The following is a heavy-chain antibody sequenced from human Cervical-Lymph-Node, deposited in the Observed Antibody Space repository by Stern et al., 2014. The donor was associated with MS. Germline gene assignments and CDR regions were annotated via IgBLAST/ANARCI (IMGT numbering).Heavy chain of an antibody. J-gene: IGHJ5*02. CDR1: GGTFSKFP. D-gene: IGHD6-13*01. Sequence: QVQLAQSGAEVTKPWSSVTVSCNASGGTFSKFPSSWVRQAPGQGLEWMGGIFPVYGTPTYAQEFRGRVTIPADVSTGTVYMELSSLRSDDTAVYSCALSSETSDRWYSLGYDLWGQGTLVTVSS. V-gene: IGHV1-69*01. CDR2: IFPVYGTP. CDR3: ALSSETSDRWYSLGYDL.